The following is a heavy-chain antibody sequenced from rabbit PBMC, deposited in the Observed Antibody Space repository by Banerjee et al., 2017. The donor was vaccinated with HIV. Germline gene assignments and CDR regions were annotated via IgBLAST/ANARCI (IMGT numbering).Heavy chain of an antibody. D-gene: IGHD3-1*01. Sequence: QEQLEESGGGLVKPEGSLTLTCKASGFDLSSYYYMCWVRQAPGEGLEWIGCIYTGSGSTYYASWAKGRFTISKTSSTTVTLQMTSLTDADTATYFCTKPGNLWGQGTLVTVS. J-gene: IGHJ4*01. CDR2: IYTGSGST. CDR1: GFDLSSYYY. CDR3: TKPGNL. V-gene: IGHV1S45*01.